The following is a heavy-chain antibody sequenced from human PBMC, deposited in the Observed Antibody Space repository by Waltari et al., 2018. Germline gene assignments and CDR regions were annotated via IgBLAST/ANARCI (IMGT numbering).Heavy chain of an antibody. V-gene: IGHV3-7*03. Sequence: EVQLTESGGGVVQPGGSLRLSCAASGCRFSAYWMTWVRQAPGKGLEWVANIKYDGSATYHADSGNGRFSISRDNAKNSLYLQMNSVSAEDTAIYYCARGSPGYVRVWDSWGQGTMVTVSS. CDR1: GCRFSAYW. CDR3: ARGSPGYVRVWDS. CDR2: IKYDGSAT. J-gene: IGHJ4*02. D-gene: IGHD2-2*01.